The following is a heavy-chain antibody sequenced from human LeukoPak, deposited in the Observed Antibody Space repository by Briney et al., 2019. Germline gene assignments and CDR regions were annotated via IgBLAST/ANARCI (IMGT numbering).Heavy chain of an antibody. J-gene: IGHJ4*02. CDR1: GGSISSYY. CDR2: IYYSGST. Sequence: SETLSLTCTVSGGSISSYYWSWIRQPPGKGLEWIGYIYYSGSTNYNPSLKSRVTISVDTSKNQFSLKLSSVTAADTAVYYCAGYEGDYWGQGTLVTVSS. CDR3: AGYEGDY. D-gene: IGHD1-1*01. V-gene: IGHV4-59*01.